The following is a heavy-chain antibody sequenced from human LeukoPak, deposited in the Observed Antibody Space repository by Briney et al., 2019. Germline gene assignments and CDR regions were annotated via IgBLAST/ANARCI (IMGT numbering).Heavy chain of an antibody. CDR1: GFTFSNYW. CDR3: ARAVEFGSVVM. CDR2: IKEDGSER. D-gene: IGHD3-16*01. J-gene: IGHJ3*02. Sequence: GGSLRLSCTVSGFTFSNYWMSWVRQAPGKGLEWVANIKEDGSERYDVDSVKGRFTISRDNAKNSLYLQMNSLRAEDTALYYCARAVEFGSVVMWGQGTMVTVSS. V-gene: IGHV3-7*04.